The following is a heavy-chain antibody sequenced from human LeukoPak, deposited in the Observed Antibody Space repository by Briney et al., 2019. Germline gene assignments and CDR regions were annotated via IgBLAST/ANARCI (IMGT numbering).Heavy chain of an antibody. CDR1: GGSFSGYY. D-gene: IGHD3-3*01. CDR3: ARAGKYDFWSGTSTLNWFDP. J-gene: IGHJ5*02. Sequence: SETLSLTCAVYGGSFSGYYWSWIRQPPGKGLEWIGEINHSGSTNYNPSLKSRVTISVDTSKNQFSLKLSSVTAADTAVYYCARAGKYDFWSGTSTLNWFDPWGQGTLVTVSS. V-gene: IGHV4-34*01. CDR2: INHSGST.